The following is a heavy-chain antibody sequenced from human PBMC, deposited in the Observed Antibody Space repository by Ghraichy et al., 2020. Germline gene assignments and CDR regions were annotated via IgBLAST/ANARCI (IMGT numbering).Heavy chain of an antibody. Sequence: SETLSLTCTVSGGSISSYYWSWIRQPPGKGLEWIGYIYYSGSTNYNPSLKSRVTISVDTSKNQFSLKLSSVTAADTAVYYCARDQWLVRYYYGMDVWGQGTTVTVSS. CDR2: IYYSGST. CDR3: ARDQWLVRYYYGMDV. D-gene: IGHD6-19*01. J-gene: IGHJ6*02. CDR1: GGSISSYY. V-gene: IGHV4-59*01.